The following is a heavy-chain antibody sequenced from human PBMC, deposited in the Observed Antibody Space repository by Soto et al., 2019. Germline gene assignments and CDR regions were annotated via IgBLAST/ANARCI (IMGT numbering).Heavy chain of an antibody. Sequence: ASVKVSCKVSGYTLTELSMHWVRQAPGKGLEWMGGFDPEDGETIYAQKFQGRATMTEDTSTDTAYMELSSLRSEDTAVYYCATLRTTVTTWGIAGYYGMDVWGQGTTVTVSS. CDR2: FDPEDGET. V-gene: IGHV1-24*01. J-gene: IGHJ6*02. CDR1: GYTLTELS. D-gene: IGHD4-17*01. CDR3: ATLRTTVTTWGIAGYYGMDV.